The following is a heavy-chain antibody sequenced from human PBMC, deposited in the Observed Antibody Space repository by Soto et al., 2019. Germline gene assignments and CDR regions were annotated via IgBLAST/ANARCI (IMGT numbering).Heavy chain of an antibody. V-gene: IGHV4-39*01. CDR3: ARRRYGWIDY. J-gene: IGHJ4*02. Sequence: SETLSLTCTVSGGSISSSSYYWGWIRQPPGKGLEWIGSIYYSGSTYYNPSLKSRVTISVDTSKNQFSLKLSSVTAADTAVYYCARRRYGWIDYWGQGTLVTVSS. CDR2: IYYSGST. CDR1: GGSISSSSYY. D-gene: IGHD5-18*01.